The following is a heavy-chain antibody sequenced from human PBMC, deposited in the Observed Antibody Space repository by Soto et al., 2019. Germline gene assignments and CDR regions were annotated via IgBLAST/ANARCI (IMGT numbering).Heavy chain of an antibody. CDR2: IYPIESDA. J-gene: IGHJ5*02. CDR3: VRQGSSGGSSYTGWFEP. D-gene: IGHD2-15*01. V-gene: IGHV5-51*01. Sequence: PGESLKISCEASGYTFANYWIGWVRQMPGKGLELMGIIYPIESDARYTPSFQGQVIISADKSINTAYLQWNSLRASDNAIYYCVRQGSSGGSSYTGWFEPWGQGTLVTSPQ. CDR1: GYTFANYW.